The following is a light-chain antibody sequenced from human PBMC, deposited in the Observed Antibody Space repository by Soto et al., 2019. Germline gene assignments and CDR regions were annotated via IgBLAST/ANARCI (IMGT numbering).Light chain of an antibody. V-gene: IGLV2-14*03. J-gene: IGLJ1*01. CDR1: SSDVGAYNY. CDR2: DVS. Sequence: QSALTQPASVSGSPGQSITISCTGTSSDVGAYNYVSWYQQHPGKVPKLMIYDVSDRPSGVSNRFSGSKSGNTASLTISGLQAEDEADYYCRSFTRSNSYVFVTGTKVTVL. CDR3: RSFTRSNSYV.